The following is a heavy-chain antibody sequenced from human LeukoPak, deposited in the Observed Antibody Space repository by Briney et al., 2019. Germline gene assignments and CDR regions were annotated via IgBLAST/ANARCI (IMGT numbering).Heavy chain of an antibody. J-gene: IGHJ4*02. CDR2: ISYDGSNK. Sequence: GGSLRLSCAASGFTFSSYGMHWIRQAPGKGLEWVAVISYDGSNKYYADCVNGRSTISSNNSNNKLYQKMNSLRAEDTAVYYCAKSGYHGSSGYNWGQGTLVTVSS. V-gene: IGHV3-30*18. CDR3: AKSGYHGSSGYN. CDR1: GFTFSSYG. D-gene: IGHD3-22*01.